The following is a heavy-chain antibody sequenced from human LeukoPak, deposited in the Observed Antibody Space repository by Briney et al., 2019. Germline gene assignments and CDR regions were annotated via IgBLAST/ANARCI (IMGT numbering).Heavy chain of an antibody. J-gene: IGHJ5*02. V-gene: IGHV4-4*07. Sequence: SETLSLTCTVSGGSISSYYWSWIRQPPGKGLEWIGRIYTSGSTNYNPSLKSRVTMSVDTSKNQFSLKLSSVTAADTAVYYCARSNIAVAGLFWFDPWGQGTLVTVSS. CDR3: ARSNIAVAGLFWFDP. CDR2: IYTSGST. CDR1: GGSISSYY. D-gene: IGHD6-19*01.